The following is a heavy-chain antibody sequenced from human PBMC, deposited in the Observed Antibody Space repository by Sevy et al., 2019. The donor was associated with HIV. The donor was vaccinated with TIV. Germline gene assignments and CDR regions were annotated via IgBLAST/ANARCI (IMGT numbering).Heavy chain of an antibody. CDR2: ISGSGRYT. D-gene: IGHD2-15*01. V-gene: IGHV3-23*01. J-gene: IGHJ6*02. CDR1: GFTFSTYA. CDR3: AKGFCSGGICPRDYYYYGMDV. Sequence: GGSLRLSCAASGFTFSTYAMNWVRQAPGKGLEWVSSISGSGRYTYYADSVEGPFTISRDSSKNTLYLQMNSLRADDTAVYYCAKGFCSGGICPRDYYYYGMDVWGQGTTVTVSS.